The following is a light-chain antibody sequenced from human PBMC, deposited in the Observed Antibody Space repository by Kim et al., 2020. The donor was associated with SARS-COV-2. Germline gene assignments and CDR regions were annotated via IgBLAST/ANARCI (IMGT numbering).Light chain of an antibody. V-gene: IGKV3-20*01. CDR1: QSISSEF. Sequence: GERATRSCRASQSISSEFLAWYQQISGQPPRLLIFGASNRAAGIPDRFSGGGSGTDFTLTITRLEPADSAVYYCQQYTTSPPAYTFGQGTKLEI. CDR3: QQYTTSPPAYT. J-gene: IGKJ2*01. CDR2: GAS.